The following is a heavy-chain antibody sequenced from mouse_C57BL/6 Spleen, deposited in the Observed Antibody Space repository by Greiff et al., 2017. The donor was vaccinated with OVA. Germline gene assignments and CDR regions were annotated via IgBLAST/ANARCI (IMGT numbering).Heavy chain of an antibody. Sequence: VKLMESGPELVKPGASVKISCKASGYAFSSSWMNWVKQRPGKGLEWIGRIYPGDGDTNYNGKFKGKATLTADKSSSTAYMQLSSLTSEDSAVYFCARSQTAQATAWFAYWGQGTLVTVSA. CDR2: IYPGDGDT. J-gene: IGHJ3*01. D-gene: IGHD3-2*02. V-gene: IGHV1-82*01. CDR1: GYAFSSSW. CDR3: ARSQTAQATAWFAY.